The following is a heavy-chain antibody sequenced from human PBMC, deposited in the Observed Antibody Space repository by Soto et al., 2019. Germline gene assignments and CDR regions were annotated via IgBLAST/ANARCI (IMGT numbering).Heavy chain of an antibody. Sequence: GGSLRLSCAASGFTFSSSDMSWVRQASGKGLEWVSVIYSGGSTHDADSVKGRFTISRDNSKNTVHLQMNSLRVDDTAVYFCSTSSRNEYHFAMDAWGQGTTVTVSS. CDR3: STSSRNEYHFAMDA. J-gene: IGHJ6*02. V-gene: IGHV3-53*01. D-gene: IGHD6-6*01. CDR1: GFTFSSSD. CDR2: IYSGGST.